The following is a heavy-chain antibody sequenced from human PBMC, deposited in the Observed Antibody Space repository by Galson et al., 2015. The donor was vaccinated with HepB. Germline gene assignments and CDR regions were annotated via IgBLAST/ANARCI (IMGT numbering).Heavy chain of an antibody. V-gene: IGHV3-30-3*01. D-gene: IGHD1/OR15-1a*01. J-gene: IGHJ4*02. CDR2: LSYDGTNK. Sequence: SLRLSCAASGFTFSSYSMHWVRQAPGKGLEWVAVLSYDGTNKYYADSVKGRFTISRDNSKDTLYLQMNSLRAEDTAVYYCARGKTGTIAYFDYWGQGTLVTVSS. CDR3: ARGKTGTIAYFDY. CDR1: GFTFSSYS.